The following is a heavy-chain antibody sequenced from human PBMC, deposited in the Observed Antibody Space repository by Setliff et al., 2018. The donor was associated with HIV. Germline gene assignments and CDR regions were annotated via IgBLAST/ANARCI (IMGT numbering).Heavy chain of an antibody. CDR2: IYYSGST. CDR1: GGSINSGASY. J-gene: IGHJ4*02. V-gene: IGHV4-31*03. CDR3: AQSESGNQWELPFDY. Sequence: SETMSLTSTVSGGSINSGASYWSWIRQHPVKGLEWIGYIYYSGSTYYNPSLKSRVTISVDTSKNQFSLKVRSVTAADTAVYYCAQSESGNQWELPFDYWGQGALVTVSS. D-gene: IGHD1-26*01.